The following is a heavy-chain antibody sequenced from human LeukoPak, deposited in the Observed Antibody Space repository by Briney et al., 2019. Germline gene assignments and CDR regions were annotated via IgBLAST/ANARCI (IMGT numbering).Heavy chain of an antibody. J-gene: IGHJ6*02. Sequence: ASVKVSCKASGYTFTSYYMHWVRQAPGQGLEWMGMINPSGGSTSYAQKFQGRVTITADESTSTAYMELSSLRSEDTAVYYCANTNYCSGGSCLYGMDVWGQGTTVTVSS. CDR3: ANTNYCSGGSCLYGMDV. CDR1: GYTFTSYY. V-gene: IGHV1-46*01. D-gene: IGHD2-15*01. CDR2: INPSGGST.